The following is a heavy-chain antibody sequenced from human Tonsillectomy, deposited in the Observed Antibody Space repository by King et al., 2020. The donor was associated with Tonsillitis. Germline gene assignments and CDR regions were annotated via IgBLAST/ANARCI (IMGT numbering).Heavy chain of an antibody. J-gene: IGHJ6*02. CDR2: ISGTGGST. Sequence: VQLVESGGGLVQPGGSLRLSCAASGFTFSYYGMSWVRQAPGKGLEWVSFISGTGGSTYYAVSVKGRFTISRDNSKNTLYLQMNSLRAEDTAVYYCAKDPTAHAAYYYYAMDVWGQGTTVTVSS. CDR3: AKDPTAHAAYYYYAMDV. V-gene: IGHV3-23*04. CDR1: GFTFSYYG.